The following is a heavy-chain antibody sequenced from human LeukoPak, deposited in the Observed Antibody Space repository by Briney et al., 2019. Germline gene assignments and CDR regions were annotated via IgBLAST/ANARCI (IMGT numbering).Heavy chain of an antibody. CDR1: GGSISSYY. CDR3: ARNGYSSYYFDY. D-gene: IGHD5-18*01. J-gene: IGHJ4*02. Sequence: SETLSLTCTVSGGSISSYYWSWIRQPPGKGLEWIGYIYYSGSTNYNPSLKSRVTISVDTSKNQFSLKLSSVTAADTAVYYCARNGYSSYYFDYWGQGTLVTVCS. CDR2: IYYSGST. V-gene: IGHV4-59*01.